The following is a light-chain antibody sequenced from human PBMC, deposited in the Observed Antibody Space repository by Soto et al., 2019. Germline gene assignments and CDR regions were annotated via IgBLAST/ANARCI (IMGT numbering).Light chain of an antibody. Sequence: DIVMTQSPDSLAVSLGERATINCKSSQNVLYSSNNKNYLAWYQQKLGQPPKLLIRWASTRESGVPDRFSGSGSGTDFTLTISSLQAEDVAFYYCQQYYTTPWTFGQGTKVDIK. CDR1: QNVLYSSNNKNY. CDR2: WAS. J-gene: IGKJ1*01. V-gene: IGKV4-1*01. CDR3: QQYYTTPWT.